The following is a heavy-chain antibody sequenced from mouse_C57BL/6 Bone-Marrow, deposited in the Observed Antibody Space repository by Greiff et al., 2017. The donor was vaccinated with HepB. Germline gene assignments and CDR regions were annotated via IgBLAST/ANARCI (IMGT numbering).Heavy chain of an antibody. CDR3: ARDGGPYYSNFPLAMDY. D-gene: IGHD2-5*01. J-gene: IGHJ4*01. CDR1: GFTFSSYA. V-gene: IGHV5-4*01. CDR2: ISDGGSYT. Sequence: EVQRVESGGGLVKPGGSLKLSCAASGFTFSSYAMSWVRQTPEKRLEWVATISDGGSYTYYRDNVKGRFTISRDNAKNNLYLQMSHLKSEDTAMYYCARDGGPYYSNFPLAMDYWGQGTSVTVSS.